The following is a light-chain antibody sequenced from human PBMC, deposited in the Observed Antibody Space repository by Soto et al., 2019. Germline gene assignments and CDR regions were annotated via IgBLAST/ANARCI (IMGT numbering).Light chain of an antibody. Sequence: QSALTQPPSVSGSPGQSVTISCTGTSSDVGSYNRVSWYQQPPGTAPKLMIYDVSNQPSGVPARFSGSKSGNTASLTISGLQAEDEADYYCCSYTTSSTLGYVFGTGTKVTVL. CDR1: SSDVGSYNR. CDR3: CSYTTSSTLGYV. V-gene: IGLV2-18*02. J-gene: IGLJ1*01. CDR2: DVS.